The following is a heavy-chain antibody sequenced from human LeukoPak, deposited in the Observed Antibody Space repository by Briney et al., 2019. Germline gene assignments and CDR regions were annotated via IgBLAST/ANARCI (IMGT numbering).Heavy chain of an antibody. CDR1: GGSFSGYY. J-gene: IGHJ3*02. D-gene: IGHD1-26*01. CDR2: INHSGST. CDR3: ASVVGATIPDAFDI. V-gene: IGHV4-34*01. Sequence: PSETLSLTCAVYGGSFSGYYWSWIRQPPGKGLEWIGEINHSGSTNYNPSLKSRVTISADTSKNQFSLKLSSVTAADTAVYYCASVVGATIPDAFDIWGQGTMVTVSS.